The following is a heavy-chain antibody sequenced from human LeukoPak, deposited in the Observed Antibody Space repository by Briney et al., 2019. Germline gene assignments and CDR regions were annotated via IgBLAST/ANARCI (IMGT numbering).Heavy chain of an antibody. D-gene: IGHD1-26*01. V-gene: IGHV1-18*01. CDR3: ARDGGGSYYSD. Sequence: ASVRVSCKASGYTFSSYGIIWARQAPGQGLEWMGWVNGYNGNTDFAQKFQGRVAMTRDTSTSTAYVELTRLRSDDTAVYYCARDGGGSYYSDWGQGTLVTVSS. CDR2: VNGYNGNT. J-gene: IGHJ4*02. CDR1: GYTFSSYG.